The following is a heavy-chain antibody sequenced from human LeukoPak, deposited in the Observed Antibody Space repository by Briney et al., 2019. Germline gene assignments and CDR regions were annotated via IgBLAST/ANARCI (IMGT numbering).Heavy chain of an antibody. CDR3: AKNIIIVTAARYLRVGDAFDI. Sequence: GGSLRLSCAASGFTFSSYGMSWVRQAPGKGLEWVSSINNRGDDTFYADSVKGRFTISRGNSKSTLYLQMNSLRGEDTAIYYCAKNIIIVTAARYLRVGDAFDIWGLGTMVTASS. CDR2: INNRGDDT. V-gene: IGHV3-23*01. CDR1: GFTFSSYG. J-gene: IGHJ3*02. D-gene: IGHD2-2*01.